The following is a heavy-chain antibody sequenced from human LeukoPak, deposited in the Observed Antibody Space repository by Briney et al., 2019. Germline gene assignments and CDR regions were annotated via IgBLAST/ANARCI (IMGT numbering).Heavy chain of an antibody. J-gene: IGHJ6*04. CDR1: GFTFSSYE. D-gene: IGHD3-10*02. CDR3: AELGITMIGGV. Sequence: PGGSLRLSCAAAGFTFSSYEMNWVRQAPGKGLEWVSYISSSGSTIYYADSVKGRFTISRDNAKNTLYLQMNSLRAEDTAVYYCAELGITMIGGVWGKGTTVTISS. CDR2: ISSSGSTI. V-gene: IGHV3-48*03.